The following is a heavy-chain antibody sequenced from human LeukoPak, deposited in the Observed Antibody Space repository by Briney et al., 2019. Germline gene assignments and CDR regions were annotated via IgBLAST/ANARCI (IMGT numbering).Heavy chain of an antibody. D-gene: IGHD5-12*01. V-gene: IGHV3-7*03. CDR1: GFTFSSYW. Sequence: GGSLRLSCAASGFTFSSYWMTWVRQAPGKGLEWVANINEDGSEKHYVDSVKGRFTVSRDNAENSLYLQMNSLGAEDTVVYYCARDRGRRDDYWGQGTLVTVSS. J-gene: IGHJ4*02. CDR2: INEDGSEK. CDR3: ARDRGRRDDY.